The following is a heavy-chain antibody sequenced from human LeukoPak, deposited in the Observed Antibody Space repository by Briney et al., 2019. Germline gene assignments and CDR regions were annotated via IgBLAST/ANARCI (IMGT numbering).Heavy chain of an antibody. D-gene: IGHD3-10*01. CDR2: MYHSGKT. Sequence: SETLSLTCTVSGVSITSNYWSWIRQSPGKGLEWIGYMYHSGKTNYNPSLKSRVTISIDTSTNQLSLKLTSVTVADTAVYYCARWALRSAFDMWGQGTMVTVSS. V-gene: IGHV4-59*01. J-gene: IGHJ3*02. CDR3: ARWALRSAFDM. CDR1: GVSITSNY.